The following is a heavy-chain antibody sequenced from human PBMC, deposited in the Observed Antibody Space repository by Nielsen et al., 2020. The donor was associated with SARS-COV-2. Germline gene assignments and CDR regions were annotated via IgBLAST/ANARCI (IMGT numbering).Heavy chain of an antibody. Sequence: GESLKISCKGIGNSFGNYWIHWVRQAPGQGLEWMGIMDPSSGSTRYAQKLQGRVTMTRDTSTSTVYIEVSSLRSEDTAVYYCARAPSDYYGMDVWGQGTTVTVSS. CDR3: ARAPSDYYGMDV. J-gene: IGHJ6*02. D-gene: IGHD3-3*01. CDR1: GNSFGNYW. CDR2: MDPSSGST. V-gene: IGHV1-46*04.